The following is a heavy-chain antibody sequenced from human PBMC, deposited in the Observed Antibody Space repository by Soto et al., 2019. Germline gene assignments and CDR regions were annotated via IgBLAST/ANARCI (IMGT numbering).Heavy chain of an antibody. CDR3: ARPTNRYYHYYGVDV. J-gene: IGHJ6*02. D-gene: IGHD2-8*01. CDR2: INSLNGNT. Sequence: QVQLVQSGAEVKKPGASVKVSCKASGYTFTAYGIHWVRQAPGQRLEWMGWINSLNGNTKYSEKFQGRVTITRDTSAKVAYMELGSLRSQDTAVYYCARPTNRYYHYYGVDVWGQGTTVTVSS. V-gene: IGHV1-3*04. CDR1: GYTFTAYG.